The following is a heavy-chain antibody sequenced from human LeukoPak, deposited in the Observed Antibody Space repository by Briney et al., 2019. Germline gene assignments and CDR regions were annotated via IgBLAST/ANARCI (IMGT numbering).Heavy chain of an antibody. Sequence: GSLRLSCAAPGFTVSNNYMSWVRQAPGKGLEWVSLIYSGGSTYYADSVKGRFTISRDNSKNTLYLQMNSLRAEDTAVYYCASYSSLDYWGQGTLVTVSS. CDR1: GFTVSNNY. V-gene: IGHV3-53*01. D-gene: IGHD3-22*01. CDR3: ASYSSLDY. CDR2: IYSGGST. J-gene: IGHJ4*02.